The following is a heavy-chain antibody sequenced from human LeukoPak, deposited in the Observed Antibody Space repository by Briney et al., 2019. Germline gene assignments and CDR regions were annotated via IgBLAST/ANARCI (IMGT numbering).Heavy chain of an antibody. CDR3: AKALHCSSTSCYRASYYYYYGMDV. J-gene: IGHJ6*02. D-gene: IGHD2-2*01. Sequence: GGSLRLSCAASGFTFSSYAMSWVRQARGKGLEWVSAISGSGGSTYYADSVKGGFTISRHNSKNTLYLQMNSLRAEDTAVYYCAKALHCSSTSCYRASYYYYYGMDVWGQGTTVTVSS. CDR1: GFTFSSYA. CDR2: ISGSGGST. V-gene: IGHV3-23*01.